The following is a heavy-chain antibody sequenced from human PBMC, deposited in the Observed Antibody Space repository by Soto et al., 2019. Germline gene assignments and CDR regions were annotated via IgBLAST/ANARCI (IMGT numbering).Heavy chain of an antibody. CDR2: INPRSGKT. J-gene: IGHJ4*02. Sequence: VQLVQSGAEVKRPGASVKISCKASGDTLSTYYMHWARQAPGQGLEWMGIINPRSGKTNYPQKCQAGVSRPRDTATTTDYMELSTLRSEDTAMYYCARGVGYSDSSGYPFDYWGQGTLVTGSS. CDR1: GDTLSTYY. V-gene: IGHV1-46*03. CDR3: ARGVGYSDSSGYPFDY. D-gene: IGHD3-22*01.